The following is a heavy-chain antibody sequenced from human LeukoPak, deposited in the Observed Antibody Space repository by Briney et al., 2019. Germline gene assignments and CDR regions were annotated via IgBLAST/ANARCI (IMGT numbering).Heavy chain of an antibody. V-gene: IGHV3-21*01. D-gene: IGHD3-22*01. J-gene: IGHJ4*02. Sequence: GGSLRLSCAASGFTFSSYSMNWVRQAPGKGLEWVSSISTSSSYIFYADSVKGRITISRDNAKNSLYLQMNSLRAEDTAVYYCARVGYYYDSSDYWGQGTLVTVSS. CDR1: GFTFSSYS. CDR2: ISTSSSYI. CDR3: ARVGYYYDSSDY.